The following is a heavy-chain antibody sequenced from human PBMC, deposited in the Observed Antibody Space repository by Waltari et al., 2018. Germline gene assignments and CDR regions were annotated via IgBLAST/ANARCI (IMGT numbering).Heavy chain of an antibody. CDR3: ARLAPRTYRSPVPGRHYYYGMDV. CDR1: GFRFSTYW. V-gene: IGHV3-74*03. J-gene: IGHJ6*02. Sequence: EEQLLESGGGLVQPGDSLRLSCAGSGFRFSTYWVNWVRQAQGKGLVWVARIGTDETTMTYADSVKGRFTISRDNAKNTVYLQMKRLRAEDTAVYYCARLAPRTYRSPVPGRHYYYGMDVWGQGTTVTISS. CDR2: IGTDETTM. D-gene: IGHD3-10*01.